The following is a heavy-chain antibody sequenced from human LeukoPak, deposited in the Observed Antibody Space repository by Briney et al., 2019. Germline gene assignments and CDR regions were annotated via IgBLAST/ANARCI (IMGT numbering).Heavy chain of an antibody. D-gene: IGHD3-10*01. CDR1: GGTFSSYA. Sequence: ASVKVSCKASGGTFSSYAISWVRQAPGQGLEWMGGIIPIFGTANYAQKFQGRVTITADKSTSTAYMELSSLRSEDTAVYYCARVPRGSGSYYIYYYYYYMDVWGKGTTVTVSS. CDR2: IIPIFGTA. V-gene: IGHV1-69*06. CDR3: ARVPRGSGSYYIYYYYYYMDV. J-gene: IGHJ6*03.